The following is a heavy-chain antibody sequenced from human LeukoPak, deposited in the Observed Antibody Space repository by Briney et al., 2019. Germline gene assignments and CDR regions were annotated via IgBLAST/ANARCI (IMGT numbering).Heavy chain of an antibody. J-gene: IGHJ4*02. CDR1: GFTFSSYS. V-gene: IGHV3-21*01. D-gene: IGHD4-17*01. Sequence: PGGSLRLSCAASGFTFSSYSMNWVRQAPGKGLGWVSSISSSSSYIYYADSVKGRFTISRDNAKNSLYLQMNSLRAEDTAVYYCAGGSPLFYTVTTYFDYWGQGTLVTVSS. CDR3: AGGSPLFYTVTTYFDY. CDR2: ISSSSSYI.